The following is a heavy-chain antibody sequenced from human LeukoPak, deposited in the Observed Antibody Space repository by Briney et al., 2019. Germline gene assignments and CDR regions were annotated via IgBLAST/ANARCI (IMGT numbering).Heavy chain of an antibody. CDR2: IYNGVPT. D-gene: IGHD6-19*01. J-gene: IGHJ4*02. Sequence: SETLSLICTTSGVSISRFYWSWVRQPPGKGLEWIGNIYNGVPTFFNPSLKSQVTISVDTSRRQFSLELASVTAADTAVYYCVQTTGWPGFDYWGQGILVTVSS. CDR3: VQTTGWPGFDY. V-gene: IGHV4-4*09. CDR1: GVSISRFY.